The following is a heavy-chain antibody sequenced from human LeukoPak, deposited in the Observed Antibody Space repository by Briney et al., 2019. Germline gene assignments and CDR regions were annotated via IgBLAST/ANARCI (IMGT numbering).Heavy chain of an antibody. CDR1: GGSISSGSYY. D-gene: IGHD3-10*01. J-gene: IGHJ4*02. V-gene: IGHV4-61*02. Sequence: KPSQTLSLTCTVSGGSISSGSYYWSWIRQPAGKGLEWIGRIYTSGSTNYNPSLKSRVTISVDTSKNEFSLKLSSVTAADTAVYYCARETGSGSYYKGGLFDYWAREPWSPSPQ. CDR3: ARETGSGSYYKGGLFDY. CDR2: IYTSGST.